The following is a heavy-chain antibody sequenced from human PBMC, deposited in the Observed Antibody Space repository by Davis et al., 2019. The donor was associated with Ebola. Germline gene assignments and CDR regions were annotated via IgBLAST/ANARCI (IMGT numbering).Heavy chain of an antibody. CDR1: GFTFSSYS. J-gene: IGHJ6*02. D-gene: IGHD4-11*01. V-gene: IGHV3-48*04. CDR3: ARDSMTTVTPFYYYGMDV. Sequence: GESLKISCAASGFTFSSYSMNWVRQAPGKGLEWVSYISSSGSTIYYADSVKGRFTISRDNAKNSLYLQMNSLRAEDTAVYYCARDSMTTVTPFYYYGMDVWGQGTTVTVSS. CDR2: ISSSGSTI.